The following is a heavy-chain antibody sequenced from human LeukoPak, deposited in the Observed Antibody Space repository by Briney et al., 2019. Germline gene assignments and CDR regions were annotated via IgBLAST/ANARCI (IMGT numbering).Heavy chain of an antibody. D-gene: IGHD3-10*01. Sequence: PSETLSLTCSVSGGSISSYHWSWIRHPPGKGLEWIGYINHSGSTNYNPSLKSRVTISVDTSKNHFSLKLSSVTAADTAVYYCARVVPMIRGVPMGFDYWGQGTLVTVSS. CDR3: ARVVPMIRGVPMGFDY. J-gene: IGHJ4*02. CDR1: GGSISSYH. V-gene: IGHV4-59*13. CDR2: INHSGST.